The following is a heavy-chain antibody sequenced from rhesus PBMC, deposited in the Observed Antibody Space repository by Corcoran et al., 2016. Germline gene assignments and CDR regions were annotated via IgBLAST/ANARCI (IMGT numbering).Heavy chain of an antibody. CDR3: ASYSGYSSAFDY. CDR1: GYTFPAHS. D-gene: IGHD5-24*01. V-gene: IGHV1-111*02. CDR2: GDTEYGEA. Sequence: EVQLVQSGAAGKKPGATVKISCKAFGYTFPAHSLNWVRQAPGKGLEWMGGGDTEYGEADYSQKFQDIVTITADISTYTAYMELSSLRSEDTAVYYCASYSGYSSAFDYWGQGVLVTVSS. J-gene: IGHJ4*01.